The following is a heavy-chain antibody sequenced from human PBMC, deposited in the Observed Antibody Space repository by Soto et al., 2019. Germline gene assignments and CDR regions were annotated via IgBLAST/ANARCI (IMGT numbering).Heavy chain of an antibody. J-gene: IGHJ4*02. Sequence: QVQLQESGPGLVKPSQTLSLTCTVSVGSINSGGYYWSWIRQHPGKGLEWIGYIYYSGTTYYNPSLQSRVTISVDTSKNQFSLKLSSVTAADTAVYYCARDRDCYSHLDYWGQGTLVTVSS. D-gene: IGHD2-21*01. CDR2: IYYSGTT. V-gene: IGHV4-31*03. CDR3: ARDRDCYSHLDY. CDR1: VGSINSGGYY.